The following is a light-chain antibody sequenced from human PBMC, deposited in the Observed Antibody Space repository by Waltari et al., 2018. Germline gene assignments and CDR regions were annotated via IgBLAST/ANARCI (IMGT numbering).Light chain of an antibody. CDR3: SSYAGSYTWV. J-gene: IGLJ3*02. V-gene: IGLV2-11*01. Sequence: QSALTQPRPVSGSPGQSVTISLTGTRTDFGIYNFSSWYQQHPGKAPKLMIYDVTQPPSGVPHRFSGSKSGNTASLTISGLQPEDEADYYCSSYAGSYTWVFGGGTKLTVV. CDR2: DVT. CDR1: RTDFGIYNF.